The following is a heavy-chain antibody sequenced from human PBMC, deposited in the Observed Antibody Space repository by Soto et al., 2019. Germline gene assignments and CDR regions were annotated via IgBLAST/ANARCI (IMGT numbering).Heavy chain of an antibody. Sequence: KASETLSLSCTVSGGSVSSGAYYWTWIRQRPGKGLEWIGYIYYSGSTYYSPSLKSRPSISLDTSKNQFSLRLSSVTAADTAMYYCARARLRAVYAFDIWGQGTMVTVSS. V-gene: IGHV4-31*03. J-gene: IGHJ3*02. CDR3: ARARLRAVYAFDI. D-gene: IGHD5-12*01. CDR1: GGSVSSGAYY. CDR2: IYYSGST.